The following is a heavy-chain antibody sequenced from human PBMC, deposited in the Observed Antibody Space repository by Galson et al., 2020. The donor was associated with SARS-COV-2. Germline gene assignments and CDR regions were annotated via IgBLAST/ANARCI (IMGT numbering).Heavy chain of an antibody. D-gene: IGHD2-2*03. CDR2: ISFDGNND. J-gene: IGHJ5*02. Sequence: GGSLRLSCGASGFMFNTFGMQWVRQAPGKGLEWVAFISFDGNNDYYADSVKGRFTVSRDNSKNTLYLQMNSLRVEDTAVYYCARDGYCSVTTCYNWFDPWGQGTLVTVSS. CDR1: GFMFNTFG. V-gene: IGHV3-33*05. CDR3: ARDGYCSVTTCYNWFDP.